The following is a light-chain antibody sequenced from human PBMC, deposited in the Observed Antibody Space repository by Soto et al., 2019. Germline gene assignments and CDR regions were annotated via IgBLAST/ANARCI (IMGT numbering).Light chain of an antibody. V-gene: IGLV1-40*01. CDR2: ANN. CDR3: AAWDDSLSGPV. CDR1: SSNIGAGSD. J-gene: IGLJ3*02. Sequence: QSVLTQPPSVSGAPGQRVTVSCTGSSSNIGAGSDVHWYQQLPGTAPKLLIFANNNRPSGVPDRFSGSKSGTSASLAISGLQFEDEAVYYCAAWDDSLSGPVFGGGTQLTVL.